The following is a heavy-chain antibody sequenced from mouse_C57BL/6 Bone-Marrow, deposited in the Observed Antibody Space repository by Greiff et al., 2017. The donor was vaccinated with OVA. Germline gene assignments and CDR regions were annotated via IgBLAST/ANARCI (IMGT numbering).Heavy chain of an antibody. Sequence: EVKVEESGGGLVKPGGSLKLSCAASGFTFSDYGMHWVRQAPEKGLEWVAYISSGSSTIYYADTVKGRFTISRDNAKNTLFLQMTSLRSEDTAMYYCATTGTLYYFDYWGQGTTLTVSS. CDR3: ATTGTLYYFDY. D-gene: IGHD4-1*01. CDR1: GFTFSDYG. CDR2: ISSGSSTI. J-gene: IGHJ2*01. V-gene: IGHV5-17*01.